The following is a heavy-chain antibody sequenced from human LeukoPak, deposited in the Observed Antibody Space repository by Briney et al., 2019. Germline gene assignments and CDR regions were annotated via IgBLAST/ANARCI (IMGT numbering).Heavy chain of an antibody. V-gene: IGHV4-34*01. Sequence: PSETLSLTCAVYGGSFSGYYRSWIRQPPGKGLEWIGEINHSGSTNYNPSLKSRVTISVDTSKNQFSLKLSSVTAADTAVYYRASLVRGVQYYYGMDVWGKGTTVTVSS. J-gene: IGHJ6*04. D-gene: IGHD3-10*01. CDR3: ASLVRGVQYYYGMDV. CDR2: INHSGST. CDR1: GGSFSGYY.